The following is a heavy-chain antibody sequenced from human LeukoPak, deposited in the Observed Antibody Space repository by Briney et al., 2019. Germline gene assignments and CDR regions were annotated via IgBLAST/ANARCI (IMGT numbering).Heavy chain of an antibody. CDR2: ISDSGANT. D-gene: IGHD2-15*01. V-gene: IGHV3-23*01. CDR3: ARQLGYCGGGSCHFDK. CDR1: GFTFSNYP. Sequence: GGSLRLSCAASGFTFSNYPMSWVRQAPGRGLEWVSAISDSGANTFQADSVKGRFTISRDNSKKTVYLQMNSLRAEDTAVYHCARQLGYCGGGSCHFDKWGQGTLVTVSS. J-gene: IGHJ4*02.